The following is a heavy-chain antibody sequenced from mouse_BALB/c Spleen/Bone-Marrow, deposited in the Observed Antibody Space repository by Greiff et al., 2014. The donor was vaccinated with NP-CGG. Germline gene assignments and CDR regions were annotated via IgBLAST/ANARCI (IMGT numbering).Heavy chain of an antibody. D-gene: IGHD2-14*01. CDR3: ARFRYDWYFDV. CDR2: IYPYNGGT. V-gene: IGHV1S29*02. CDR1: GFTFTDYN. J-gene: IGHJ1*01. Sequence: VQLQQSGPELVKPGASVKISCKASGFTFTDYNMHWVKQSPGKSLEWIGYIYPYNGGTGYNQKFKSKATLTVDNSSSTAYMELRSLTSEDSAVYYCARFRYDWYFDVWGARTTVTVSS.